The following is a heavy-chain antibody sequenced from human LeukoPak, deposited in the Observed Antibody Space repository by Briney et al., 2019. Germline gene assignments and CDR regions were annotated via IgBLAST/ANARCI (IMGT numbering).Heavy chain of an antibody. V-gene: IGHV3-74*01. J-gene: IGHJ4*02. CDR2: IKTDGSII. Sequence: GGSLRLSCAASGFTFSTYWMHWVRQAPGKGLVWISRIKTDGSIISYADSVRDRFTISRDNAKNTLYLQMNSLRVEDTAVYYCARVATGSYHFDYWGQGTLVTVSS. D-gene: IGHD1-26*01. CDR3: ARVATGSYHFDY. CDR1: GFTFSTYW.